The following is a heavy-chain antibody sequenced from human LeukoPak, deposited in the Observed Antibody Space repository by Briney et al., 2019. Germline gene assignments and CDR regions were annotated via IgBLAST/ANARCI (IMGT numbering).Heavy chain of an antibody. CDR1: GGSISSYY. Sequence: SETLSLTCTVSGGSISSYYWSWIRQPPGKGLEWIGYIYYSGSTNYNPSLKSRVTISVDTSKNQFSLKLSSVTAADTAVYYCARGGYSYGYGYYYYMDVWGKGTTVTISS. D-gene: IGHD5-18*01. CDR3: ARGGYSYGYGYYYYMDV. V-gene: IGHV4-59*01. J-gene: IGHJ6*03. CDR2: IYYSGST.